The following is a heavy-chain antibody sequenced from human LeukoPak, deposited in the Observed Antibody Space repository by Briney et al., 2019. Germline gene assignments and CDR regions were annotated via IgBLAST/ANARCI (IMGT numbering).Heavy chain of an antibody. CDR2: ISSSSSYI. V-gene: IGHV3-21*01. J-gene: IGHJ4*02. Sequence: GGSLRLSCATSGFTLSGYSMNWVRQAPGKGLEWVSSISSSSSYIYYADSVKGRFTISRDNAKNSLYLQMNSLRAEDTAVYYCARATGVGASIDYWGQGTLVTVSS. CDR3: ARATGVGASIDY. CDR1: GFTLSGYS. D-gene: IGHD1-26*01.